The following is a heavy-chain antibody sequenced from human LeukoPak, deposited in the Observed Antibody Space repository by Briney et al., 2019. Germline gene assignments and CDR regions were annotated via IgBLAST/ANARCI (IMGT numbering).Heavy chain of an antibody. CDR1: GFTFSSDA. J-gene: IGHJ4*02. V-gene: IGHV3-23*01. CDR2: ISGSGGST. D-gene: IGHD4-17*01. CDR3: ARDRLHYVEYEKTFDY. Sequence: AGGSLRLSCAASGFTFSSDAMSWVRQAPGQGLEWVSAISGSGGSTYYADSVKGRFTISRDNSKNTLYLQMNSLSAEDTAVYYCARDRLHYVEYEKTFDYWGQGTLVTVSS.